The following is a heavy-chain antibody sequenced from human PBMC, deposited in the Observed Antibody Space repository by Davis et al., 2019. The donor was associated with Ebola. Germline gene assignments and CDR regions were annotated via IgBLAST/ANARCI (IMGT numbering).Heavy chain of an antibody. J-gene: IGHJ5*02. D-gene: IGHD1-26*01. Sequence: SQTLSLTCAVSGGSISSSNWWSWVRQPPGKGLEWIGEIYHSGSTNYNPSLKSRVTISVDTSTNQFSLKLSSVTAADTAVYYCARGEWELLYGWFDPWGQGTLVTVSS. CDR1: GGSISSSNW. V-gene: IGHV4-4*02. CDR3: ARGEWELLYGWFDP. CDR2: IYHSGST.